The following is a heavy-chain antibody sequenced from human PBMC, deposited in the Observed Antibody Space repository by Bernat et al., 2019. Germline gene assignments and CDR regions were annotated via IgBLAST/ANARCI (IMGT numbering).Heavy chain of an antibody. CDR2: IWYDGSNK. J-gene: IGHJ3*02. D-gene: IGHD4-17*01. V-gene: IGHV3-33*01. Sequence: QVQLVESGGGVVQPGRSLRLSCAASGFTFSSYGMHWVRQAPGKGLEWVAVIWYDGSNKYYADSVKGRFTISRDNSKNTLYLQMNSLRAEDTDVYYCAREDTVTTLAFDIWGQGTMVTVSS. CDR3: AREDTVTTLAFDI. CDR1: GFTFSSYG.